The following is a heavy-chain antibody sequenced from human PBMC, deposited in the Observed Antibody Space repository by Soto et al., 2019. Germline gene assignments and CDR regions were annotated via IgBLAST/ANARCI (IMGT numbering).Heavy chain of an antibody. CDR1: GYTFTNYY. Sequence: QVQLVQSGAEVKRPGASVKVSCKASGYTFTNYYMHWVRQAPGQGLEWMGVIHYSGATPTYAQKFQGLVTMARDPSKSTVSVELRSLTSEDTAVYYCARGGPALATLGSFDYWGQGTLVTVSS. D-gene: IGHD2-2*01. CDR2: IHYSGATP. J-gene: IGHJ4*02. CDR3: ARGGPALATLGSFDY. V-gene: IGHV1-46*01.